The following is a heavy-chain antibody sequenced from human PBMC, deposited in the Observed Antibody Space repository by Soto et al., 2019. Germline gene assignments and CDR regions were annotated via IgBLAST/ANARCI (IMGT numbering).Heavy chain of an antibody. D-gene: IGHD6-19*01. Sequence: SVKVSCKASGYMFTKSAMHWVRQAPGQRLEWMGWISGDSGNTKYSPKLQDRVTITRDTSASTAYMELSSLRSEDTALYYCARDGVAAGNINFDYWGQGTLVTVSS. V-gene: IGHV1-3*01. CDR3: ARDGVAAGNINFDY. CDR2: ISGDSGNT. J-gene: IGHJ4*01. CDR1: GYMFTKSA.